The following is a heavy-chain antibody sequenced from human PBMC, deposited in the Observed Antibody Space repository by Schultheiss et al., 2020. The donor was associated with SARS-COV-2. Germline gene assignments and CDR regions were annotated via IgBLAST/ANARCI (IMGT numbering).Heavy chain of an antibody. CDR3: ARVGPGLGNYFDL. CDR2: INHSGST. Sequence: SETLSLTCTVSGGSISSYYWSWIRQPPGKGLEWIGEINHSGSTNYNPSLKSRVTISVDTSKNQFSLKLSSVTAADTAVYYCARVGPGLGNYFDLWGQGTQVTVSS. CDR1: GGSISSYY. J-gene: IGHJ4*02. V-gene: IGHV4-34*01. D-gene: IGHD3/OR15-3a*01.